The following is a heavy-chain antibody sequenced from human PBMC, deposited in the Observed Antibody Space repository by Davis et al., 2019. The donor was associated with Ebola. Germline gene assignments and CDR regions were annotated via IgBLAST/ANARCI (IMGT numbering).Heavy chain of an antibody. CDR2: IYSGGST. J-gene: IGHJ4*02. CDR3: ARDLDYGDYAGVDY. Sequence: GESLKISCAASGFTFTRYWMSWVRQAPGKGLEWVSVIYSGGSTYYADSVKGRFTISRDNSKNTLYLQMNSLRAEDTAVYYCARDLDYGDYAGVDYWGQGTLVTVSS. CDR1: GFTFTRYW. D-gene: IGHD4-17*01. V-gene: IGHV3-66*01.